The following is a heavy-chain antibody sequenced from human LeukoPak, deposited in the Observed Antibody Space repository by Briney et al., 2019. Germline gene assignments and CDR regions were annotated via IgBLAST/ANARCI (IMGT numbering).Heavy chain of an antibody. D-gene: IGHD3-10*01. J-gene: IGHJ4*02. CDR2: ISWDGGST. CDR1: GFTFDDYT. CDR3: AYYYVSGSYYSLFDY. Sequence: PGGSLRLSCAASGFTFDDYTMHWVRQAPGKGLEWVSLISWDGGSTYYADSVKGRFTISGDNSKNSLYLQMNSLRAEDTAVYYCAYYYVSGSYYSLFDYWGQGTLVTVSS. V-gene: IGHV3-43*01.